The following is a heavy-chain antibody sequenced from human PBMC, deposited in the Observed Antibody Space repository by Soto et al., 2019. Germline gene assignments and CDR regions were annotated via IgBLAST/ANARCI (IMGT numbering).Heavy chain of an antibody. Sequence: QVQLQQWGAGLLKPSETLSLTCAVYGGFVSSGSYYWSWIRQPPGKGLEWIGEMSHSGGTHFNPSLKSRGPKSVDPAKKQFPLKMTSLTAAGTALYFFARGGRGTGTTVVYGFDILGPRTKVTLSS. CDR1: GGFVSSGSYY. J-gene: IGHJ3*02. CDR3: ARGGRGTGTTVVYGFDI. CDR2: MSHSGGT. D-gene: IGHD1-1*01. V-gene: IGHV4-34*01.